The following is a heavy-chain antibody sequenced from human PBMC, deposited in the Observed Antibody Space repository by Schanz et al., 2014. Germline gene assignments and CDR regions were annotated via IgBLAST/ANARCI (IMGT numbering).Heavy chain of an antibody. CDR2: IYSGIGA. Sequence: EGQLAESGGGLVQPGGSLRLSCAVSGFTVSSNHMSWVRQAPGKGLEWVSVIYSGIGAYYADSVKDRFTVSRDNAKNTLYRQMNSLRAGDTAVYYCARGTDWNLHYWGQGALVTVSS. CDR1: GFTVSSNH. V-gene: IGHV3-66*01. D-gene: IGHD1-1*01. CDR3: ARGTDWNLHY. J-gene: IGHJ4*02.